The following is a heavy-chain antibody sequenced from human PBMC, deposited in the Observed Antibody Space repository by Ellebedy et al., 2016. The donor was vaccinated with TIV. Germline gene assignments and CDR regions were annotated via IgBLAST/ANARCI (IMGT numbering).Heavy chain of an antibody. D-gene: IGHD1-26*01. J-gene: IGHJ4*02. Sequence: SETLSLXXTVSGGSISSYYWSWIRQPPGKGLEWIGYIYYSGSTNYSPSLKSRVTISLDTSKNQFSLKLSSVTAADTAVYYCARSAGKATDFDYWGQGTLVTVSS. CDR3: ARSAGKATDFDY. CDR1: GGSISSYY. CDR2: IYYSGST. V-gene: IGHV4-59*01.